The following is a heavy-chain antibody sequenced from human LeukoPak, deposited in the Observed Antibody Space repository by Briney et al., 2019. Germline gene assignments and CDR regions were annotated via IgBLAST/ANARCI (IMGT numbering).Heavy chain of an antibody. J-gene: IGHJ6*03. CDR2: ISWNSGSI. CDR3: AKGAHSGYDSLDYYYMDV. CDR1: GFTFDDYA. V-gene: IGHV3-9*03. D-gene: IGHD5-12*01. Sequence: PGGSLRLSCAASGFTFDDYAMHWVRQAPGKGLEWVSGISWNSGSIGYADSVKGRFTISRDNAKNSLYLQMNSLRAEDMALYYCAKGAHSGYDSLDYYYMDVWGKGTTVTVSS.